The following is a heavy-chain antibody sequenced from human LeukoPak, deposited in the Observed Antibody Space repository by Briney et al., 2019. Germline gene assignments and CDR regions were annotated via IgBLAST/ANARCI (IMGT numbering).Heavy chain of an antibody. J-gene: IGHJ4*02. CDR3: ARSLRSRTIDY. CDR2: IYYSGST. Sequence: SETLSLTCTVSGGSLSSYYWSWIRQPPGKGLEWIGYIYYSGSTNYNPSLKSRVTRTVGTSKNQFSLKLSSVTAADTAVYYCARSLRSRTIDYWGQGTLVTVSS. D-gene: IGHD1-14*01. CDR1: GGSLSSYY. V-gene: IGHV4-59*08.